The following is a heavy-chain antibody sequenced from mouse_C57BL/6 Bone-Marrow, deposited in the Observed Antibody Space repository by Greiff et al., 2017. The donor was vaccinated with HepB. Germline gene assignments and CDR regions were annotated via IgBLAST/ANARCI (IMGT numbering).Heavy chain of an antibody. V-gene: IGHV5-17*01. CDR1: GFTFSDYG. D-gene: IGHD2-1*01. CDR3: ARSYGNYEYFDV. Sequence: EVMLVESGGGLVKPGGSLKLSCAASGFTFSDYGMHWVRQAPEKGLEWVAYISSGSSTIYYADTVKGRFTISRDNAKNTLFLQMTSLRSEDTAMYYCARSYGNYEYFDVWGTGTTVTVSS. J-gene: IGHJ1*03. CDR2: ISSGSSTI.